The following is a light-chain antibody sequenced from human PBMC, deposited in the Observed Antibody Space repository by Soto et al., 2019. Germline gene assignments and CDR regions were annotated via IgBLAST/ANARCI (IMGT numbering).Light chain of an antibody. CDR3: ETWDTNVVV. CDR2: LEGSGSY. CDR1: SGHSTYI. J-gene: IGLJ2*01. V-gene: IGLV4-60*02. Sequence: QSVLTQSSSASASLGSSVKLTCTLSSGHSTYIIAWHQQQTGKAPRYLMKLEGSGSYNKGSGIPDRCSGSSSGADRYLTISNLQFEDEADYYCETWDTNVVVFGGGTKLTVL.